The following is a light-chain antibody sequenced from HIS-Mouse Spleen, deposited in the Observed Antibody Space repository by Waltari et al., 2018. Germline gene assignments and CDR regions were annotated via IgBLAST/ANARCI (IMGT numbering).Light chain of an antibody. Sequence: QSALTQPASVSGSPGQSITISCTGTSSDVGGYNYVSWYQQHPGKAPKLMLYDVSNRPSGVSNRFSGSKSGNTASLTISGLQAEDEADYYCSSYTSSSSHVVFGGGTKLTVL. J-gene: IGLJ2*01. CDR3: SSYTSSSSHVV. CDR1: SSDVGGYNY. CDR2: DVS. V-gene: IGLV2-14*03.